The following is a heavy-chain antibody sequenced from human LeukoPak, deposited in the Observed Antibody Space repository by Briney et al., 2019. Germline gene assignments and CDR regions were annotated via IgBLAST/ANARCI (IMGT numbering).Heavy chain of an antibody. Sequence: GGSLRLSCAASGFTFSSYEMNWVRQAPGKGLEWVALVWYDGRNKYYAESAKGRLTISRDTSKKTVYLQMDRVKVEDTAVYFCARDQGAGGRGLDAFDIWGQGTMVTVSS. CDR2: VWYDGRNK. CDR1: GFTFSSYE. J-gene: IGHJ3*02. V-gene: IGHV3-33*08. D-gene: IGHD2-8*02. CDR3: ARDQGAGGRGLDAFDI.